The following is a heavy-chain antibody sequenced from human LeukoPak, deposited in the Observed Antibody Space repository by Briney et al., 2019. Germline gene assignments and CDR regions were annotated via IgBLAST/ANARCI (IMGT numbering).Heavy chain of an antibody. CDR2: ISYDGSNK. D-gene: IGHD1-14*01. CDR1: GFTFSSYG. Sequence: GGSLRLSCAASGFTFSSYGMHWVRQAPGKGLEWVAVISYDGSNKYYADSVKGRFTISRDNSKNTLYLQMNSLRAEDTAVYYCARAHRGGLDGTWGQGTLVTVSS. J-gene: IGHJ5*02. V-gene: IGHV3-30*03. CDR3: ARAHRGGLDGT.